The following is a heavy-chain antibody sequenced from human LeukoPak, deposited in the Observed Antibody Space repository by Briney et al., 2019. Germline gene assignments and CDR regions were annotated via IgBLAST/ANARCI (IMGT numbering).Heavy chain of an antibody. V-gene: IGHV3-21*01. Sequence: GGSLRLSCAASGSTFSSYSMNWVRQAPGKGLERVSSISSSSSYIYYADSVKGRFTISRDNAKNSLYLQMNSLRAEDTAVYYCARDYYDSSGYQHFDYWGQGTLVTVSS. CDR3: ARDYYDSSGYQHFDY. CDR2: ISSSSSYI. J-gene: IGHJ4*02. CDR1: GSTFSSYS. D-gene: IGHD3-22*01.